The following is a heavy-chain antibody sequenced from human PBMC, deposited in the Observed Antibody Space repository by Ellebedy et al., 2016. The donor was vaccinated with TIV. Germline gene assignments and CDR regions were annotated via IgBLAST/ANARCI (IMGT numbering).Heavy chain of an antibody. CDR1: GGSISSGGYY. V-gene: IGHV4-31*03. CDR3: TRGSGSDYSASYYFDY. D-gene: IGHD3-10*01. J-gene: IGHJ4*02. CDR2: IYYSGST. Sequence: SETLSLTCTVSGGSISSGGYYWSWIRQHPGKGLEWIGYIYYSGSTYYNPSLKSRVTISVDTSKNQFSLKLSSVTAADTAVYYCTRGSGSDYSASYYFDYWGQGILVTVSS.